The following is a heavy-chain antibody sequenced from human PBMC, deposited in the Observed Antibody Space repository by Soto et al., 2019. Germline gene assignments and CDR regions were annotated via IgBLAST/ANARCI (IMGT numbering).Heavy chain of an antibody. CDR1: GGSISSGGYY. J-gene: IGHJ4*02. D-gene: IGHD1-7*01. CDR2: IYYSGST. V-gene: IGHV4-31*03. Sequence: QVQLQESGPGLVKPSQTLSLTCTVSGGSISSGGYYWSWIRQHPGKGLEWIGYIYYSGSTYYNPSLKSRVTISVDTSKNQFSLKLSSVTAADTAVYYCARALESRYNWNYGTPDYWGQGTLVTVSS. CDR3: ARALESRYNWNYGTPDY.